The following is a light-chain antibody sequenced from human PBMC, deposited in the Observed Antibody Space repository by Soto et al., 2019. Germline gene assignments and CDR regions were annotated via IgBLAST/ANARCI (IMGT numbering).Light chain of an antibody. CDR1: QRVSSNF. CDR2: GAF. Sequence: EIVLTQSPATLSSSPGDRATLSCRASQRVSSNFLAWYQQRPGQTPRLLIYGAFTRATGIPERFSGGGSGTDSSLTISRLEPEDFGVYYCQQYGSSPFNFGPGTKVEIK. J-gene: IGKJ3*01. CDR3: QQYGSSPFN. V-gene: IGKV3-20*01.